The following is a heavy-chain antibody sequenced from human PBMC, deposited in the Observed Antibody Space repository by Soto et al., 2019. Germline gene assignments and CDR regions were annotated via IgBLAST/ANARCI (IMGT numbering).Heavy chain of an antibody. J-gene: IGHJ4*02. CDR1: GYTFTVYY. CDR2: INPKSGGT. CDR3: ARYMAKGGGSAGFDY. Sequence: ASVKVSCKASGYTFTVYYMHWVRQAPGQGLEWMGWINPKSGGTMYPQKFQGRVTMTWDTSISTAYMALTRRRADDTAGYYCARYMAKGGGSAGFDYWGQGTLVTVSS. D-gene: IGHD1-26*01. V-gene: IGHV1-2*02.